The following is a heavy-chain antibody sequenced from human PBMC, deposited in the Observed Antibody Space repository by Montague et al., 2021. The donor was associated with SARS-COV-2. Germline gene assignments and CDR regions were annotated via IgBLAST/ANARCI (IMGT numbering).Heavy chain of an antibody. CDR2: IYYSGTT. CDR3: ARQGGYCSGGSCYGPFDY. Sequence: SETLSLTCTVSGGSICSSTYDWGWIRQPPGKGLEWIGSIYYSGTTYYXPSLKSRVTISVDTSKNQFSLKLSSVTAADTAVYYCARQGGYCSGGSCYGPFDYWGQGTLVTVSS. CDR1: GGSICSSTYD. D-gene: IGHD2-15*01. J-gene: IGHJ4*02. V-gene: IGHV4-39*01.